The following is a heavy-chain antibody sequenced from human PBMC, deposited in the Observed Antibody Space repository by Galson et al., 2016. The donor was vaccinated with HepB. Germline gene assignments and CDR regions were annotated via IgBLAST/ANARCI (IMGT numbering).Heavy chain of an antibody. J-gene: IGHJ4*02. CDR1: GFTFSSCG. Sequence: SLRLSCAASGFTFSSCGMHWVRQAPGKGLEWVAVILYDGSNKYYADSVKGRFTLSRDNSKNTLYLQMNSLRAEDTAVYYCARDIVWFGELTRVYYFDYWGQGTLVTVSS. CDR2: ILYDGSNK. D-gene: IGHD3-10*01. V-gene: IGHV3-30*03. CDR3: ARDIVWFGELTRVYYFDY.